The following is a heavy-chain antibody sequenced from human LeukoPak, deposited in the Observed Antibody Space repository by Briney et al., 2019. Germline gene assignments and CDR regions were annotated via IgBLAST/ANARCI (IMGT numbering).Heavy chain of an antibody. V-gene: IGHV4-59*11. CDR1: GGSISSHY. CDR3: ARFMVVTAVPYYYYYMDV. CDR2: IYYSGST. D-gene: IGHD2-21*02. Sequence: SETLSLTCTVSGGSISSHYWSWIRQPPGKGLEWIGYIYYSGSTNYNPSLKSRVTISVGTSKNQFSLKLSSVTAADTAVYYCARFMVVTAVPYYYYYMDVWGKGTTVTVSS. J-gene: IGHJ6*03.